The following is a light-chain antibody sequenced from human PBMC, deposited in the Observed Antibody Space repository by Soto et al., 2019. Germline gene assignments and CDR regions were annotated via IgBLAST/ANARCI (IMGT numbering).Light chain of an antibody. Sequence: QSVLTQPPSASGTPGQRVTISCSGSSSNIESNYVYWYQQLPGSAPKLLIYRNDQRPSGVPDRFSGSKSGTSASLVISGLRSEDEADYYCAAWDDSLSALVFGGGTKLTVL. CDR3: AAWDDSLSALV. V-gene: IGLV1-47*01. CDR2: RND. CDR1: SSNIESNY. J-gene: IGLJ3*02.